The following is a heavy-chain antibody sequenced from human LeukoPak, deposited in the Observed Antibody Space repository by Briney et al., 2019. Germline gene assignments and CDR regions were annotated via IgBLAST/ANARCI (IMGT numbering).Heavy chain of an antibody. CDR2: IYYSGST. CDR1: GGSINSDNYY. Sequence: PSETLSLTCTVSGGSINSDNYYWAWIRQPPGKGLEWIGNIYYSGSTYYNPSLKSRVSMSVDTSKNQFSLKLSSVTAADTAVYHCARHLAVTTTAAIWFDPWGQGTLVTVSS. J-gene: IGHJ5*02. D-gene: IGHD4-17*01. CDR3: ARHLAVTTTAAIWFDP. V-gene: IGHV4-39*01.